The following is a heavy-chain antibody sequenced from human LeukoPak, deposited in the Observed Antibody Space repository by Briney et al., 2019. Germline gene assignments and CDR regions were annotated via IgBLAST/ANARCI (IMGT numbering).Heavy chain of an antibody. Sequence: PSETLSLTCTVSGGSISSGDYYWSWIRHPPGKGLEWIGYIYYSGSTYYNPSLKSRVTISVDTSKNQFSLKLSSVTAADTAVYYCAREVGYSFRSETDYWGQGTLVTVSS. V-gene: IGHV4-30-4*01. CDR1: GGSISSGDYY. CDR2: IYYSGST. CDR3: AREVGYSFRSETDY. J-gene: IGHJ4*02. D-gene: IGHD5-18*01.